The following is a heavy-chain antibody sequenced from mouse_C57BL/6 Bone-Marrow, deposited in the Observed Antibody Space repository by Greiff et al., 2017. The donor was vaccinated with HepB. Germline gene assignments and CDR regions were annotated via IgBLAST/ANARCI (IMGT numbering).Heavy chain of an antibody. CDR2: IYPGGGYT. D-gene: IGHD1-1*01. J-gene: IGHJ3*01. Sequence: QVQLKESGAELVRPGTSVKMSCKASGYTFTNYWIGWAKQRPGHGLEWIGDIYPGGGYTNYNEKFKGKATLTADKSSSTAYMQFSSLTSEDSAIYYCARSWGIYYYGSSPWFAYWGQGTLVTVSA. CDR3: ARSWGIYYYGSSPWFAY. V-gene: IGHV1-63*01. CDR1: GYTFTNYW.